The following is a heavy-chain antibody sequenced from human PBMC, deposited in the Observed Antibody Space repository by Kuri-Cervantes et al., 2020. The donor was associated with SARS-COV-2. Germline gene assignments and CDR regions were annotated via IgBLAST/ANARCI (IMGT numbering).Heavy chain of an antibody. CDR1: GGSIRGDHDY. J-gene: IGHJ5*02. CDR2: IFHDGNV. D-gene: IGHD3-10*01. Sequence: SETLSLTCTVSGGSIRGDHDYWGWIRQPPGKGPEWIGSIFHDGNVFYNPSLKSRVTISVDTSKNQFSLKLSSVTAADTAVYYCAREGQDPGELLRWFDPWGQGTLVTVSS. V-gene: IGHV4-39*07. CDR3: AREGQDPGELLRWFDP.